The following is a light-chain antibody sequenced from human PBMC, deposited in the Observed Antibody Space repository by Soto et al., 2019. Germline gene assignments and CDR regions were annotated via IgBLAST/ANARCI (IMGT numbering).Light chain of an antibody. J-gene: IGKJ4*01. CDR3: QQYKSYPLT. CDR2: KAS. Sequence: IHMTQSPSTLSGSVGDRVTITFRASQSISSWLAWYQQKPGKAPNLLIYKASTLESGVPSRFSGSGSGTEFTLTISSVQPDDFATYYCQQYKSYPLTFGGGTKVDIK. V-gene: IGKV1-5*03. CDR1: QSISSW.